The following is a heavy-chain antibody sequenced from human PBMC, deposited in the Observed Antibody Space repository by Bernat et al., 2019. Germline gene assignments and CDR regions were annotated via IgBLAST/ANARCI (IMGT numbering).Heavy chain of an antibody. V-gene: IGHV3-7*01. D-gene: IGHD4-17*01. CDR3: ARRFDYGDYLSPFDY. CDR2: IKQDGSEK. Sequence: EVQLVESGGGLVQPGGSLRLSCAASGFTFSSYWMSWVRQAPGKGLEGVANIKQDGSEKYYVDSVKGRFTISRDNAKNSLYLHMNSLTAEDTAVYYCARRFDYGDYLSPFDYWGQGTLVTVSS. J-gene: IGHJ4*02. CDR1: GFTFSSYW.